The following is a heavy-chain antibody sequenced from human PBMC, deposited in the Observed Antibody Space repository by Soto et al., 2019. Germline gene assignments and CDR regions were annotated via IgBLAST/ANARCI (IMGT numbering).Heavy chain of an antibody. CDR1: GFTFNNYC. CDR3: AREDSIIIPAVSDF. J-gene: IGHJ4*02. V-gene: IGHV3-21*01. CDR2: VSKSDYT. D-gene: IGHD2-2*01. Sequence: GSLRLSFAVSGFTFNNYCINWVRQAPGKGLEWVASVSKSDYTYYSDSVKGRFTISRDNAKNSVSLQMNTLRAEDTAVYYCAREDSIIIPAVSDFWGQGTLVTVSS.